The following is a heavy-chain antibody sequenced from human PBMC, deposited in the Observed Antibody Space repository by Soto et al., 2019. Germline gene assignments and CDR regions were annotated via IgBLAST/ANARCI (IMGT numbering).Heavy chain of an antibody. CDR3: ARDRISILTGTYNWFDP. Sequence: SVKVSCKASGGTFSSYTISWVRQAPGQGLEWMGRIIPILGIANYAQKFQGRVTITADKSTSTAYMELSSLRSEDTAVYYCARDRISILTGTYNWFDPWGQGTLVTVSS. CDR1: GGTFSSYT. J-gene: IGHJ5*02. V-gene: IGHV1-69*04. CDR2: IIPILGIA. D-gene: IGHD3-9*01.